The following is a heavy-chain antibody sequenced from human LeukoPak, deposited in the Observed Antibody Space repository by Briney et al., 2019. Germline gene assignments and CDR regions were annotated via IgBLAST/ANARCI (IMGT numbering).Heavy chain of an antibody. CDR1: GGSFSGYY. CDR2: INHSGST. J-gene: IGHJ4*02. Sequence: PSETLSLTCAVYGGSFSGYYWSWIRQPPGKGLEWIGEINHSGSTNYNPSLKSRVIISVDTSKNQFSLKLSSVTAADTAVYYCARGLRRGSSLLYYYDSSGYYSCWGQGTLVTVSS. CDR3: ARGLRRGSSLLYYYDSSGYYSC. D-gene: IGHD3-22*01. V-gene: IGHV4-34*01.